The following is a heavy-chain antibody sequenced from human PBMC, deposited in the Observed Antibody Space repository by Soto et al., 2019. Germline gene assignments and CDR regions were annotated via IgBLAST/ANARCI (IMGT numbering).Heavy chain of an antibody. CDR3: ARTVFYGDHSGFDI. CDR2: INADNDDT. J-gene: IGHJ3*02. V-gene: IGHV1-3*01. D-gene: IGHD4-17*01. CDR1: GYTFTTYA. Sequence: QVQLVQSGAEVKKPGASVKVSCKASGYTFTTYAIHWVRQAPGQRLEWMGWINADNDDTYYSHKFQGRVTITSDTSASTAYLELSSMRSEDAAGYFCARTVFYGDHSGFDIWGQGTLVTVSS.